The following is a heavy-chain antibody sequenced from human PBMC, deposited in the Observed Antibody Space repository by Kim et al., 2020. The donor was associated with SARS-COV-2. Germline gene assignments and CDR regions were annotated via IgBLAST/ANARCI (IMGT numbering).Heavy chain of an antibody. CDR2: ISGSGGST. CDR3: ANGRGYSYGFSTDY. Sequence: GGSLRLSCAASGFTFSSYAMSLVRQAPGKGLEWVSAISGSGGSTYYADSVKGRFTISRDNSKNTLYLQMNSLRAEDTAVYYCANGRGYSYGFSTDYWGQGTLVTVSS. V-gene: IGHV3-23*01. D-gene: IGHD5-18*01. J-gene: IGHJ4*02. CDR1: GFTFSSYA.